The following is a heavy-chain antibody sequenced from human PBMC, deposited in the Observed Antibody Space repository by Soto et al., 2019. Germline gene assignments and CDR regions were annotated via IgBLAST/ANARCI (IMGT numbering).Heavy chain of an antibody. J-gene: IGHJ5*02. Sequence: SETLSLTCAVSGASIGSPNWWTWVRQAPGKGLEWIGEMWPSGGTTYNPSLRNRVTISVDNSKNHLSLTLTSVTAADTAIYCARCLHCSNGGRFDPWGQGALVTVSS. CDR1: GASIGSPNW. D-gene: IGHD2-8*01. CDR2: MWPSGGT. V-gene: IGHV4-4*02. CDR3: RCLHCSNGGRFDP.